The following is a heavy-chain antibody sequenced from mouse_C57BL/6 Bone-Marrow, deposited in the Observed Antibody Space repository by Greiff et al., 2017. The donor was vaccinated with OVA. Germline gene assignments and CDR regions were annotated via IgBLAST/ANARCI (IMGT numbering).Heavy chain of an antibody. CDR1: GFSLTSYA. V-gene: IGHV2-9-1*01. D-gene: IGHD1-1*01. J-gene: IGHJ4*01. CDR3: ARVYYGRGPYYAMDY. Sequence: QVQLKESGPGLVAPSQSLSITCTVSGFSLTSYAISWVRQPPGKGLEWLGVIWTGGGTNYNSALNSRLSISKDNSKSQVFLKMNSLQTDDTARYYCARVYYGRGPYYAMDYWGQGTSVTVSS. CDR2: IWTGGGT.